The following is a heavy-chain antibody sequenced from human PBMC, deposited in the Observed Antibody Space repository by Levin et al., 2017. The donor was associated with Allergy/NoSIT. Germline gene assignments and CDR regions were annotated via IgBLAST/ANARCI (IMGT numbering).Heavy chain of an antibody. V-gene: IGHV1-2*02. CDR1: GYTFTGYY. CDR2: INPNYGGT. Sequence: ASVKVSCKSSGYTFTGYYMHWVRQAPGQGLEWMGWINPNYGGTNYAQKFQGRVTMTRDTSISTAYMELRRLRSDDTAVYYCARELVAISPGNYFYGMDVWGQGTTVTVSS. D-gene: IGHD2-15*01. J-gene: IGHJ6*02. CDR3: ARELVAISPGNYFYGMDV.